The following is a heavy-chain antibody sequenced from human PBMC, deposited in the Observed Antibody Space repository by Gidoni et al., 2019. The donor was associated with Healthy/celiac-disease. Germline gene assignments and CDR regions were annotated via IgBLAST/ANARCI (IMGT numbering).Heavy chain of an antibody. CDR1: GYTFTRYA. J-gene: IGHJ5*02. D-gene: IGHD1-26*01. Sequence: QVQLVQSGSELKKPGPSVKVACKASGYTFTRYAMNWVRQAPGQGLEWMGWINTNTGDPTYAQGVTGRFVFSLDTSVSTTYLQISSLKAEDTAVYYCARRKFNDDLGGFDPWGQGTRVTVSS. CDR2: INTNTGDP. CDR3: ARRKFNDDLGGFDP. V-gene: IGHV7-4-1*02.